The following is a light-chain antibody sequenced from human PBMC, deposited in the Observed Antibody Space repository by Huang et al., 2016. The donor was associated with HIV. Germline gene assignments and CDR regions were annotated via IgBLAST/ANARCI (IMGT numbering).Light chain of an antibody. J-gene: IGKJ4*01. CDR3: QERIQWPRLT. CDR2: RAA. V-gene: IGKV3-11*01. Sequence: EIVLTQSPATLSLSPGERATLACRASQNVTDSLAWYRQKPGQAPSLLIYRAANRAAGTPARCSGRRSGTDFTLTISSLEPEEFAIYYCQERIQWPRLTFGGGTKVEIK. CDR1: QNVTDS.